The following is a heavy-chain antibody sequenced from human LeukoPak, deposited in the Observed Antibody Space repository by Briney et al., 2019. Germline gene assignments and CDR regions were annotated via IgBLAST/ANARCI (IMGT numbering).Heavy chain of an antibody. D-gene: IGHD2-2*01. CDR2: ISAYNGNT. CDR3: ARDIVVVPAATDWFDL. CDR1: GYTLTSYG. J-gene: IGHJ5*02. Sequence: ASVKVSCKASGYTLTSYGISWVRQAPGQGLEWMGWISAYNGNTNYAQKLQGRVTMTTDTSTSTAYMELRSLRSDDTAVYYCARDIVVVPAATDWFDLWGQGTLVTVSS. V-gene: IGHV1-18*01.